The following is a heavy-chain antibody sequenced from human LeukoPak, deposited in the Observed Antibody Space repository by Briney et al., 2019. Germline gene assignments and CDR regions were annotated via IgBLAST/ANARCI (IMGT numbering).Heavy chain of an antibody. D-gene: IGHD3-10*01. Sequence: SETLSLTCTVSGGSISSSSYYWGWIRQPPGKGLEWIGSIYYSGSTYYNPSLKSRVTISVDTSKNQFSLKLSSVTAADTAVYYCARGNRQLAYYGSGSRLPYDSWGQGTLVTVSS. CDR2: IYYSGST. J-gene: IGHJ4*02. CDR3: ARGNRQLAYYGSGSRLPYDS. CDR1: GGSISSSSYY. V-gene: IGHV4-39*07.